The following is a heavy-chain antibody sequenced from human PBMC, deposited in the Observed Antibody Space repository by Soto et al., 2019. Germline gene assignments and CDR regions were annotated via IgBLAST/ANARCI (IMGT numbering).Heavy chain of an antibody. J-gene: IGHJ4*02. CDR1: GYTFTSYY. D-gene: IGHD5-18*01. V-gene: IGHV1-46*01. CDR2: INPSGGST. CDR3: AWSGYRNTDLFDY. Sequence: ASVNVSCKASGYTFTSYYMHWVREAPGQGLEWMGIINPSGGSTSYAQKFQGRVTMTRDTSTSTVYMELSSLRSEDTAVYYCAWSGYRNTDLFDYWGQGTLVTVSS.